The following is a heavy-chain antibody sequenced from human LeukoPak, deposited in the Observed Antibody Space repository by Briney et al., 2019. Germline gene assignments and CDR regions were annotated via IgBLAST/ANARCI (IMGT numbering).Heavy chain of an antibody. J-gene: IGHJ3*02. D-gene: IGHD3-16*02. CDR2: IYYSGST. CDR1: GGSISSYY. V-gene: IGHV4-59*01. CDR3: ARGGYYDYVWGSYRPNMGAFDI. Sequence: PETLSLTCTLPGGSISSYYWSRIRQPPRKGLEWIGYIYYSGSTNYNHSLESRVTISVDTSKNQFSLKLSSVTAADTAVYYCARGGYYDYVWGSYRPNMGAFDIWGQGTMVSVSS.